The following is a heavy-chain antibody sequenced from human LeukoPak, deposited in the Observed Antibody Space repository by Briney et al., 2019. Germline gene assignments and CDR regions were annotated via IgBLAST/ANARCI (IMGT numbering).Heavy chain of an antibody. CDR2: IYNSEST. CDR3: AREAVGATVFDY. D-gene: IGHD1-26*01. J-gene: IGHJ4*02. CDR1: GDSINSYY. Sequence: SETLSLTCTVSGDSINSYYWSWIRQPPGKGLEWIGYIYNSESTNYNPSLKSRVTISVDTSKNQFSLKVTSVTAADTAMYYCAREAVGATVFDYWGQGTLVTVSS. V-gene: IGHV4-59*01.